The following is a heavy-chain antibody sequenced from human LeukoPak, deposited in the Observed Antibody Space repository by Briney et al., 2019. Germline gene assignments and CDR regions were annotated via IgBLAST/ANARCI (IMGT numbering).Heavy chain of an antibody. D-gene: IGHD3-3*01. CDR1: GGSISSGSYY. J-gene: IGHJ4*02. CDR2: IYYSGST. CDR3: VRDKTFEVVNYFDY. Sequence: SETVSITCTVSGGSISSGSYYWGWIRQPPGKGLEWIGSIYYSGSTYYNPSLKSRLTVSLDTSKNQFSLELSSVTAADTAVYYCVRDKTFEVVNYFDYWGQGTLVTVSS. V-gene: IGHV4-39*07.